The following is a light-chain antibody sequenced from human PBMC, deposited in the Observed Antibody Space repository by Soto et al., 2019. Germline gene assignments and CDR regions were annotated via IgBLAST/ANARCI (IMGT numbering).Light chain of an antibody. V-gene: IGLV2-11*01. CDR2: DVT. Sequence: QSVLTQPRSVSGSPGQSVTISCTGTSSDVGAYSYVSWYQQSPGKAPKLMLYDVTKRPSGVPDRFSGSKSGNTAFLTISGLQADDESDYYCCSYAGSYTVIFGGGTQLTVL. CDR1: SSDVGAYSY. J-gene: IGLJ2*01. CDR3: CSYAGSYTVI.